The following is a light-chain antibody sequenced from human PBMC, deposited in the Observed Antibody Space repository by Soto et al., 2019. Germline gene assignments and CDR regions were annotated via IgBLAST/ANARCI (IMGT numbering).Light chain of an antibody. CDR1: QSVSTRY. J-gene: IGKJ2*01. CDR2: GAS. V-gene: IGKV3-20*01. Sequence: ESMLTQSPGTLSLSPGERATLSCRASQSVSTRYLAWYQQKPGQAPRLLIYGASIRATGIPDRFSGSGSGTDFTLTISRLEPEDFAVYFCHQFGRSPPAFTFGQGTKLEI. CDR3: HQFGRSPPAFT.